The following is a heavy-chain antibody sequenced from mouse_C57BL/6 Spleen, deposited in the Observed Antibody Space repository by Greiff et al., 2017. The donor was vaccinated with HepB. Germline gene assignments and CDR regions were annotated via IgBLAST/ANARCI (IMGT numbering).Heavy chain of an antibody. CDR1: GYTFTDYE. Sequence: VQLVESGAELVRPGASVTLSCKASGYTFTDYEMHWVKQTPVHGLEWIGAIDPETGGTAYNQKFKGKAILTADKSSSTAYMELRSLTSEDSAVYYCTRSLRDYWGQGTTLTVSS. CDR3: TRSLRDY. CDR2: IDPETGGT. D-gene: IGHD2-12*01. J-gene: IGHJ2*01. V-gene: IGHV1-15*01.